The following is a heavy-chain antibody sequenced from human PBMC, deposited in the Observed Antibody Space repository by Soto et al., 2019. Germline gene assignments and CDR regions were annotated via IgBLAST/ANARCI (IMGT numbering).Heavy chain of an antibody. V-gene: IGHV3-30*18. CDR1: GFTFSSYG. CDR2: ISYDGSNK. D-gene: IGHD3-22*01. Sequence: PGGSLRLSCAASGFTFSSYGMHWVRQAPGKGLEWVAVISYDGSNKYYADSVKGRFTISRDNSKNTLYLQMNSLRAEDTAVYYCAKDRSITTIVVAHWGQGTLVTVSS. J-gene: IGHJ4*02. CDR3: AKDRSITTIVVAH.